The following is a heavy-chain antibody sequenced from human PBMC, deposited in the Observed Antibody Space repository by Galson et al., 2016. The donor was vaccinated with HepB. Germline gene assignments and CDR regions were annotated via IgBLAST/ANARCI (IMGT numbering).Heavy chain of an antibody. J-gene: IGHJ6*03. CDR3: AKSGGMNYYYYMDI. V-gene: IGHV3-9*01. Sequence: SLRLSCAASGFPFDDYAMHWFRQAPGKGLEWVSRISWNSGSIDYAGSVKGRFAISRDNAKNSLYLQMNSLRAEDTALYYCAKSGGMNYYYYMDIWGKGTTVTVSS. CDR2: ISWNSGSI. CDR1: GFPFDDYA. D-gene: IGHD1-26*01.